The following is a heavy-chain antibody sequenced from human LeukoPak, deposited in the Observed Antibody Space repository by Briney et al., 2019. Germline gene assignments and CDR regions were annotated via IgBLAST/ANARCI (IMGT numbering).Heavy chain of an antibody. J-gene: IGHJ6*03. CDR1: SGSISTSNYY. D-gene: IGHD5-18*01. Sequence: SETLSLTCTDSSGSISTSNYYWGWVRQPPGKALEWIGNIFYGGSTYYSPSLKSRVTISLDTSRNQFSLKLSSVTAADTAVYYCARDADSYGYYYYYMDVWGKGTTVTVSS. V-gene: IGHV4-39*07. CDR3: ARDADSYGYYYYYMDV. CDR2: IFYGGST.